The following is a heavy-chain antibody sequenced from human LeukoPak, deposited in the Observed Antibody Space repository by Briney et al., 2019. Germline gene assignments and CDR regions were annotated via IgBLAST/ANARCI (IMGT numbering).Heavy chain of an antibody. CDR2: INPNGGST. CDR1: GYTFTDYY. CDR3: ARDPRLSSGYSTGILWYFDL. D-gene: IGHD3-22*01. V-gene: IGHV1-46*01. J-gene: IGHJ2*01. Sequence: GASVKVSCKASGYTFTDYYMHWVRQAPGQGLEWMAIINPNGGSTSYAQKFQGRVTMTRDTSTSTVYMELSSLRSEDTAVYYCARDPRLSSGYSTGILWYFDLWGRGTLVTVSS.